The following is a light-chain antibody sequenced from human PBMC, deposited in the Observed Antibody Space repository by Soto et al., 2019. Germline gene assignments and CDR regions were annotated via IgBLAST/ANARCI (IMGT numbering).Light chain of an antibody. J-gene: IGKJ1*01. CDR3: QQYGSSPWT. CDR1: QSVSIN. CDR2: GAS. Sequence: IVMSLALATLSVSQGERAILSCRASQSVSINLAWYQQKPGQAPRLLIYGASYRAAGIPDRFSGSGSGTDFTLTISRLEPEDFALYYCQQYGSSPWTFGQRSNVDVK. V-gene: IGKV3-20*01.